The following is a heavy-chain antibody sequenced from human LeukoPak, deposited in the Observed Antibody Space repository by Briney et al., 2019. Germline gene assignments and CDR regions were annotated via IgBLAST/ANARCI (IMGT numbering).Heavy chain of an antibody. CDR1: GGIFSSNA. CDR3: ASLTRGSPSDY. V-gene: IGHV1-69*04. J-gene: IGHJ4*02. CDR2: INPTLGIA. D-gene: IGHD3-16*01. Sequence: SVNVSCKGSGGIFSSNAFSWVRPPPCQGRDRIGRINPTLGIANYAQKFQGRVTITADKSTSTAYRELSSLRSEDTAVYYCASLTRGSPSDYWGQGTLVTVSS.